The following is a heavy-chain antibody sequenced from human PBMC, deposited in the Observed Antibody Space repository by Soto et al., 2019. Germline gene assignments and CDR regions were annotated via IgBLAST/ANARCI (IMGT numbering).Heavy chain of an antibody. CDR1: GFTFTSSA. V-gene: IGHV1-58*02. D-gene: IGHD3-22*01. CDR3: AASYYDSSTSDY. Sequence: ASVKVSCKASGFTFTSSAMQWVRQARGQRLEWIGWIVVGSGNTNYAQKFQERVTITRDMSTSTAYMELSSLRSEDTAVYYCAASYYDSSTSDYWGQGTLVTVSS. J-gene: IGHJ4*02. CDR2: IVVGSGNT.